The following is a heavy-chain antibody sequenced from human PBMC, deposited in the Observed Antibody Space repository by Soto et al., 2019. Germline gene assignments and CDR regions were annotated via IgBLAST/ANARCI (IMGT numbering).Heavy chain of an antibody. J-gene: IGHJ3*02. CDR1: GYTFTSYG. D-gene: IGHD2-15*01. V-gene: IGHV1-18*01. Sequence: ASVKVSCKASGYTFTSYGISWVRQAPGQGLEWMGWISAYNGNTNYAQKLQGRVTMTTDTSTSTAYMELRSLRSDDTAVYYCARVYPYCSGGSCHLSAFAIWGQGTMVTVSS. CDR3: ARVYPYCSGGSCHLSAFAI. CDR2: ISAYNGNT.